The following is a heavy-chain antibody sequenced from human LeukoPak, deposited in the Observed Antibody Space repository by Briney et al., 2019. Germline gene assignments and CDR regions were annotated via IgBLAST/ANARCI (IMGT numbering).Heavy chain of an antibody. CDR2: ISDTGEST. D-gene: IGHD4-23*01. J-gene: IGHJ5*02. CDR1: GFTFSTHA. V-gene: IGHV3-23*01. CDR3: AKLIGDYNGNSGS. Sequence: SGGSLRLSCAASGFTFSTHAMSWVRQVSGKGLEWVSSISDTGESTYYADYVKGRFTISRDNSKNTLYLQMNSLRAEDTAVYNCAKLIGDYNGNSGSWGQGTLVTVSS.